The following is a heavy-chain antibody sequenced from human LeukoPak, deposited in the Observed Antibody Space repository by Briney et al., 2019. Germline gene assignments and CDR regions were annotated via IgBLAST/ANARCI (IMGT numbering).Heavy chain of an antibody. Sequence: GGSLRLSCAASGFTFSSYWMHWVRQAPGKGLEWVSAISGSGGSTYYADSVKGRFTISRDNSKNTLYLQMNSLRAEDTAVYYCAKTDYYDILTGNHDYWGQGTLVTVSS. V-gene: IGHV3-23*01. CDR1: GFTFSSYW. J-gene: IGHJ4*02. D-gene: IGHD3-9*01. CDR2: ISGSGGST. CDR3: AKTDYYDILTGNHDY.